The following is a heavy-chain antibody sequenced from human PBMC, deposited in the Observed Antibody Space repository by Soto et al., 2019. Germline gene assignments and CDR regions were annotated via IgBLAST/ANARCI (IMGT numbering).Heavy chain of an antibody. CDR3: ARDLEGLIQFGVSGY. D-gene: IGHD3-10*01. V-gene: IGHV3-30-3*01. J-gene: IGHJ4*02. CDR2: ISYDGSNK. CDR1: GFTFSSYA. Sequence: QVQLVESGGGVVQPGRSLRLSCAASGFTFSSYAMHWVRQAPGKGLEWVAVISYDGSNKYYADSVKGRFTISRDNSKNPLYLQMNSLRAEDTAVYYCARDLEGLIQFGVSGYWGQGTLVTVSS.